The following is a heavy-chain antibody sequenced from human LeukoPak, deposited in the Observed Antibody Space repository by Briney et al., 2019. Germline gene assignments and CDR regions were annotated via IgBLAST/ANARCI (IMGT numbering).Heavy chain of an antibody. CDR3: ARDLKRGYSSGRYSWGTGSSNDY. J-gene: IGHJ4*02. CDR2: INPSGGST. Sequence: ASVKVSCKASGYTFTSYYMHWVRQAPGQGLEWMGIINPSGGSTRYAQKFQGRVTMTRDTSTSTAYMELRSLRSDDTAVYYCARDLKRGYSSGRYSWGTGSSNDYWGQGTLVTVSS. CDR1: GYTFTSYY. V-gene: IGHV1-46*01. D-gene: IGHD6-19*01.